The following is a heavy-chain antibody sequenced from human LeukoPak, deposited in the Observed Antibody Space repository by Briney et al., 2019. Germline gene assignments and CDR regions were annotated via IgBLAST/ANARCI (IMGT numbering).Heavy chain of an antibody. CDR2: IYYSGTT. J-gene: IGHJ4*02. D-gene: IGHD3-16*02. CDR3: ARLGNPMATYDYVWGSHRYFHY. Sequence: SETLSLTCTVSGDSISSYYWSWIRQPPGKGLEWIGYIYYSGTTNYNPSLKSRVTISLDASQNQFSLKLSSVTAADTAVYYCARLGNPMATYDYVWGSHRYFHYWGQGTLVTVSS. V-gene: IGHV4-59*08. CDR1: GDSISSYY.